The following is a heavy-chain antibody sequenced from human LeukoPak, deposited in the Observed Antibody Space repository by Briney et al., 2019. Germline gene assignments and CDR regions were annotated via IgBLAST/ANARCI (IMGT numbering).Heavy chain of an antibody. J-gene: IGHJ6*03. V-gene: IGHV4-61*02. CDR2: ISSSGST. CDR1: GDSISSGDYY. CDR3: ARGEGYYYYMDV. Sequence: KPSETLSLTCTVSGDSISSGDYYWSWIRQPAGKGLEWIGRISSSGSTNYNPSLKSRVTISVDTSKNQFSLKLSSVTAADTAVYYCARGEGYYYYMDVWGKGTTVTVSS. D-gene: IGHD1-26*01.